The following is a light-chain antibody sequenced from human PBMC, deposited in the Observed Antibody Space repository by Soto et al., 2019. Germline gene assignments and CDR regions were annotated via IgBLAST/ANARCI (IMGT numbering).Light chain of an antibody. V-gene: IGKV1-39*01. J-gene: IGKJ1*01. Sequence: DIQMTQSPSSLSASVGDRVTITCRASQSISSYLNWYQQKPGKAPKLLIYAVSSMQSGVTSRFNGSRSSTEFTITLISLHPDHFATYYCQQSYSTPHPFGHGPKVQNK. CDR3: QQSYSTPHP. CDR2: AVS. CDR1: QSISSY.